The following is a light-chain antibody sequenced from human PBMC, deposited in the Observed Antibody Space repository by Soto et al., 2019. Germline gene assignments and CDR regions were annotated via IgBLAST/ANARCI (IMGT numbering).Light chain of an antibody. CDR2: EVI. Sequence: QSALTQPASVSGSPGQSITISCTGTSSDIGTYDYVSWYQQHPGKAPKLMIYEVINRPSGISNRFSGSKSGNTASLTISGLQAEDEADYYCSSYTSSSTLTFGGGTKVTVL. CDR1: SSDIGTYDY. J-gene: IGLJ2*01. V-gene: IGLV2-14*01. CDR3: SSYTSSSTLT.